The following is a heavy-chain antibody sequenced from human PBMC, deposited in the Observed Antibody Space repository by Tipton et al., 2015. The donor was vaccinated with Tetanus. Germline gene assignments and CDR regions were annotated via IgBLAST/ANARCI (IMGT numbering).Heavy chain of an antibody. J-gene: IGHJ4*02. V-gene: IGHV1-69*01. CDR3: ARAPGRIARAFNY. Sequence: QLVQSGAEMKKPGSSVKVSCKASGGTFTNYALSWVRQAPGQGLEWVGGITPIFGTTNSAPKFQGRVTITADGSTNTAYMELSSPRSDESAVDCCARAPGRIARAFNYWGQGPQIIVSS. D-gene: IGHD2-21*01. CDR2: ITPIFGTT. CDR1: GGTFTNYA.